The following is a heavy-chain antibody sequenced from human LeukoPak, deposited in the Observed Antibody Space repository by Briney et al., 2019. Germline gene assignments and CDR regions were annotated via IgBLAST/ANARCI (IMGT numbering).Heavy chain of an antibody. D-gene: IGHD3-10*01. CDR3: ARALISLVRGATDWFDP. J-gene: IGHJ5*02. V-gene: IGHV3-30*03. CDR1: GFTFSSYG. CDR2: ISYDGSNK. Sequence: GRSLRLSCAASGFTFSSYGMHWVRQAPGKGLEWVAVISYDGSNKYYADSVKGRFTISRDNSKNTLYLQMNSLRAEDTAVYYCARALISLVRGATDWFDPWGHGTLVTVSS.